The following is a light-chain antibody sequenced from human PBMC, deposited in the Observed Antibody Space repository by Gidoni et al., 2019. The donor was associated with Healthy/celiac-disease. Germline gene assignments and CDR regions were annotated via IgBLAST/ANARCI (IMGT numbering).Light chain of an antibody. Sequence: EIVLTQSPATLSLSPGERATLATRASQSVSSYLAWYQQKPGQAPRILIYDASNRATGIPARFSGSGSGTDFTLTISSLEPEDFAVYYCQQRSNWPLTFGGGTKVEIK. J-gene: IGKJ4*01. CDR1: QSVSSY. CDR3: QQRSNWPLT. CDR2: DAS. V-gene: IGKV3-11*01.